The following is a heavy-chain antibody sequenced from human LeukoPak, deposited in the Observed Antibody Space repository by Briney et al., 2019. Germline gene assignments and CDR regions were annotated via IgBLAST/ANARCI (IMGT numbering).Heavy chain of an antibody. V-gene: IGHV3-23*01. CDR2: ISGSGGST. CDR3: AKGPYDFWSGYYWLY. CDR1: GFTVSSNY. D-gene: IGHD3-3*01. J-gene: IGHJ4*02. Sequence: GGSLRLSCAASGFTVSSNYMSWVRQAPGKGLEWVSAISGSGGSTYYADSVKGRFTISRDNSKNTLYLQMNSPRAEDTAVYYCAKGPYDFWSGYYWLYWGQGTLVTVSS.